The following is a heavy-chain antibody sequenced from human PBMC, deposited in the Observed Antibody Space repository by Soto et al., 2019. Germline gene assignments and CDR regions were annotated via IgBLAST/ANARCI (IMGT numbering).Heavy chain of an antibody. Sequence: SETLSLTCSLYRGSISGYYWSWIRQPPHKALEWIGEINHSASTNYDPSLKSRVTISVDTSKNQFSLKLSSVTAADTAVYYWARGPVVVVPAANPCLDPWGQGTLVTVS. J-gene: IGHJ5*02. CDR2: INHSAST. CDR3: ARGPVVVVPAANPCLDP. V-gene: IGHV4-34*01. CDR1: RGSISGYY. D-gene: IGHD2-2*01.